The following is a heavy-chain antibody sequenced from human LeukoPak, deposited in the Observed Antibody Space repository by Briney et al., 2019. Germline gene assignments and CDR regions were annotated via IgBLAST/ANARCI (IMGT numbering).Heavy chain of an antibody. CDR1: GATCSSYA. CDR3: ARNPIELRGYSYGYFDY. CDR2: IIPIFGTG. D-gene: IGHD5-18*01. V-gene: IGHV1-69*01. Sequence: SVKVSCKASGATCSSYAISWVRQAPGQGLEWMRGIIPIFGTGNYAQKFQGRVTITADESTSTAYMQLSSLRSEDTAVYYCARNPIELRGYSYGYFDYWGQGPLVTVSS. J-gene: IGHJ4*02.